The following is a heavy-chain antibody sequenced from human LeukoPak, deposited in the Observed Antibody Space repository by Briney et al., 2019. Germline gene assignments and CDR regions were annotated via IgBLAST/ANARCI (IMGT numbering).Heavy chain of an antibody. CDR1: GFILSDYS. J-gene: IGHJ4*02. D-gene: IGHD1-26*01. CDR3: AREVYSARFDY. Sequence: GGSLRLSCAASGFILSDYSMNWVRQAPGKGLEWVSYISGASDIIYYAESVKGRFTISRDNAKNSLYLQVDSLRAEDTAIYYCAREVYSARFDYWGQGTLVTVSS. V-gene: IGHV3-48*01. CDR2: ISGASDII.